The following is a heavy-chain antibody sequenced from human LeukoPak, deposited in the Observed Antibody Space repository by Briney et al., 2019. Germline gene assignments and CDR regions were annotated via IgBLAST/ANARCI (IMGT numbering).Heavy chain of an antibody. CDR1: GPIVSTNY. CDR2: LYVNENR. Sequence: GGSLRLSCAVSGPIVSTNYMSWVRQAPWKGLEWISILYVNENRYYADSVKGRFIISRDTSKNTLYLQMNSLRAEDTAMYYCVREDLGVDYWGQGTLVTVSS. V-gene: IGHV3-53*01. D-gene: IGHD1-26*01. CDR3: VREDLGVDY. J-gene: IGHJ4*02.